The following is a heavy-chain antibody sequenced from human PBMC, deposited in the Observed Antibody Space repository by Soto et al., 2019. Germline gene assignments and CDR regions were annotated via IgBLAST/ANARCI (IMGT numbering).Heavy chain of an antibody. CDR1: GGSINSYH. J-gene: IGHJ5*02. V-gene: IGHV4-59*01. D-gene: IGHD2-8*01. CDR3: ARGRTVLTLYP. Sequence: QVQLQESGPGLVKPSETLSLTCTVSGGSINSYHWSWIRQPPGKGLEWIGYIYYSGSTDYNPSLKMRVNITLDTSKDPFSLNVSSVTDADTAVYSCARGRTVLTLYPWGQGTLVTVSS. CDR2: IYYSGST.